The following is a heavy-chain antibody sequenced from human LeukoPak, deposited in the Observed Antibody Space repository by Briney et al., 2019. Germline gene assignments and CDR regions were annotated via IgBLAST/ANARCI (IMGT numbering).Heavy chain of an antibody. CDR2: INHSGST. CDR1: GGSFSGYY. CDR3: ARSKWLSIYRGHFDY. J-gene: IGHJ4*02. V-gene: IGHV4-34*01. D-gene: IGHD3-22*01. Sequence: PSETLSLTCAVYGGSFSGYYWSWLRQPPGKGLEWIGEINHSGSTNYNPSLKSRVTISVGTSKNQFSLKLSSVTAADTAVYYCARSKWLSIYRGHFDYWGQGTLVTVSS.